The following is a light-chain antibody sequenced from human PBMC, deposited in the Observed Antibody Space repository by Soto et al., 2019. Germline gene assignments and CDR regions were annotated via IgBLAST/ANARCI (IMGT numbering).Light chain of an antibody. Sequence: IQLTQSPSSLSASVGDRVTITCRASQDISDALAWYQQRPGKPPNLLIYDASSLQGAVPSRFSGGGSGTDFTLTISSLQPEDSATYYCQRFSDYQFTFGPGTKVVIK. CDR2: DAS. V-gene: IGKV1D-13*01. J-gene: IGKJ3*01. CDR3: QRFSDYQFT. CDR1: QDISDA.